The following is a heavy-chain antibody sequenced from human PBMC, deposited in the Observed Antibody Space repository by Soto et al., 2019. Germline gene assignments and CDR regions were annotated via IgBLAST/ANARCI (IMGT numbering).Heavy chain of an antibody. D-gene: IGHD3-22*01. J-gene: IGHJ3*02. CDR1: GFTFTSSA. V-gene: IGHV1-58*01. CDR2: IVVGSGNT. CDR3: ATPYYYDSSGSGRAFDI. Sequence: GASVKVSCKASGFTFTSSAVQWVRQARGQRLEWMGGIVVGSGNTNYAQKFQGRVTITADESTSTAYMELSSLRSEDTAVYYCATPYYYDSSGSGRAFDIWGQGTMVTVSS.